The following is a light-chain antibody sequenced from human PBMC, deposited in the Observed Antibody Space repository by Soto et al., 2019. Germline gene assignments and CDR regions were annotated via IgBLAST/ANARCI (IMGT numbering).Light chain of an antibody. CDR3: LSYVRSLSSSV. CDR2: CNS. CDR1: SSNIGAGYD. J-gene: IGLJ2*01. V-gene: IGLV1-40*01. Sequence: QSVLTQPPSVSGAPGQRVTISCTGSSSNIGAGYDVHWYQQLPGTAPKLLIYCNSNRPSGVHYQFSGSKSCTSASMAITGLKAEDEADYYCLSYVRSLSSSVFGGGTKLNFL.